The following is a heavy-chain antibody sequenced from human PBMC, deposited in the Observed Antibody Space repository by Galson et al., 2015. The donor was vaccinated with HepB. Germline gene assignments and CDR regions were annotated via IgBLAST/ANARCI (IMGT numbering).Heavy chain of an antibody. V-gene: IGHV1-2*02. CDR1: GYTFTGYY. D-gene: IGHD3-22*01. Sequence: SVKVSCKASGYTFTGYYMHWVRQAPGQGLEWMGWINPNSGGTNYAQKFQGRVTTTRDTSISTAYMELSRLRSDDTAVYYCATGYYDSSGYYSGLVDYWGQGTLVTVSS. CDR2: INPNSGGT. J-gene: IGHJ4*02. CDR3: ATGYYDSSGYYSGLVDY.